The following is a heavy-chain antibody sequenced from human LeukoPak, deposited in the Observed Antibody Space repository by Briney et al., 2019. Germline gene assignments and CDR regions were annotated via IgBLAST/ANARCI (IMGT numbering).Heavy chain of an antibody. D-gene: IGHD5-12*01. V-gene: IGHV3-23*01. J-gene: IGHJ4*02. Sequence: GGSLTLSCAASGFTLSSYAMSWARQAPGKGLEWVSAIVGSSDRTYYADSVKGRFTISRDNAKNSLYLQMNSLRAEDTAVYYCARGYSGYILDYWGQGTLVTVSS. CDR1: GFTLSSYA. CDR3: ARGYSGYILDY. CDR2: IVGSSDRT.